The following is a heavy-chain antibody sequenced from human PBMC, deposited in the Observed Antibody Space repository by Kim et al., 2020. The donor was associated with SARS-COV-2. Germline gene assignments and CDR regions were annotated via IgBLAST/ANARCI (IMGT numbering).Heavy chain of an antibody. CDR3: AKETGSGFDY. J-gene: IGHJ4*02. V-gene: IGHV3-23*01. CDR2: GST. D-gene: IGHD3-10*01. Sequence: GSTYYADTVKGRFTSSRDKSKNTLYLQMNSLRAEDTAVYYCAKETGSGFDYWGQGTLVTVSS.